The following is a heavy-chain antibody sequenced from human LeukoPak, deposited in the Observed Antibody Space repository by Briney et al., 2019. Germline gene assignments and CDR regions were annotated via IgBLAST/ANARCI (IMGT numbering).Heavy chain of an antibody. D-gene: IGHD4-23*01. CDR1: GYSFVTFG. CDR3: ARDPPFIRNDGGNPGIHY. V-gene: IGHV1-18*01. CDR2: ISPYNGNT. Sequence: ASVKVSCKASGYSFVTFGISWVRQAPGQGFGWMGWISPYNGNTNYAQKLQGRLTMTTDTSTSTAYMELRSLRSDDTAVYYCARDPPFIRNDGGNPGIHYWGQGTLVAVSS. J-gene: IGHJ4*02.